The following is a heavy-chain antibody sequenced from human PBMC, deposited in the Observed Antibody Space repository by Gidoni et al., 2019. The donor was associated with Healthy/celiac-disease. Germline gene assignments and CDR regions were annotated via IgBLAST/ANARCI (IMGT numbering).Heavy chain of an antibody. J-gene: IGHJ4*02. D-gene: IGHD4-17*01. Sequence: QLQLQESGPGLVKPSETLSLTCTVSGGSISSSSYYWGWIRQPPGKGLERIGSIYYSGSTYYNPSLKSRVTISVDTSKNQFSLKLSSVTAADTAVYYCARHRGYGGNFDYWGQGTLVTVSS. V-gene: IGHV4-39*01. CDR3: ARHRGYGGNFDY. CDR1: GGSISSSSYY. CDR2: IYYSGST.